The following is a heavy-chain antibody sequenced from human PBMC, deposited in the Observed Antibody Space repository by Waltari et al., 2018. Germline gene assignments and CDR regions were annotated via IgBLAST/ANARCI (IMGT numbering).Heavy chain of an antibody. Sequence: QVQLQESGPGLVKPSETLSLTCTVSGGSISSYYWSWIRQPPGKGLEWIGYIYYSGSTNYKPTVKSRVTITVETSKNQVSLKLSSVTAADTAVYYCARAYRLGGVKVKHFDYWGQGTLVTVSS. V-gene: IGHV4-59*01. CDR3: ARAYRLGGVKVKHFDY. CDR2: IYYSGST. D-gene: IGHD3-16*01. J-gene: IGHJ4*02. CDR1: GGSISSYY.